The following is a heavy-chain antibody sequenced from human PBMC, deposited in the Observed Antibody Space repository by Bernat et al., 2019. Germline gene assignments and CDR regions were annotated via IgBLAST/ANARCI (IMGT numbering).Heavy chain of an antibody. V-gene: IGHV3-30*03. CDR1: GFTFSSYG. CDR3: ATTLRYFEYY. D-gene: IGHD3-9*01. J-gene: IGHJ4*02. CDR2: ISYDGSNK. Sequence: QVQLVESGGGVVQPGRSLRLSCAVSGFTFSSYGMHWVRQAPGKGLEWVAVISYDGSNKYYADSVKGRFTISRDNSKNTLYLQMNSLRAEDTAVYYCATTLRYFEYYWGQGTLVTVSS.